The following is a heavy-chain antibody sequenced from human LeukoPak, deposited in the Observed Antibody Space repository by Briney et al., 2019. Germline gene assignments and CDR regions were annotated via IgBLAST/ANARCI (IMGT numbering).Heavy chain of an antibody. CDR3: ARGAGRYFDWLLPTLDI. V-gene: IGHV4-39*07. D-gene: IGHD3-9*01. Sequence: SETLSLTCAVSGGSISSGGYSWSWIRQPPGKGLEWIGSIYYSGSTYYNPSLKSRVTISVDTSKNQFSLKLSSVTAADTAVYYCARGAGRYFDWLLPTLDIWGQGTMVTVSS. CDR1: GGSISSGGYS. CDR2: IYYSGST. J-gene: IGHJ3*02.